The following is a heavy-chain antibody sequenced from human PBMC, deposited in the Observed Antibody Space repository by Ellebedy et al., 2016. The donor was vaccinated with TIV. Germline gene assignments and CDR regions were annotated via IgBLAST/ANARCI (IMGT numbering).Heavy chain of an antibody. Sequence: AASVKVSCKASGYTFTSYGISWVRQAPGQGLEWMGWISAYNGNTNYAQKFQGRVTMTRDTSISTAYMELSSLRSEDTAVYYCARGGYYYGSGSSDYWGQGTLVTVSS. CDR2: ISAYNGNT. CDR1: GYTFTSYG. CDR3: ARGGYYYGSGSSDY. D-gene: IGHD3-10*01. J-gene: IGHJ4*02. V-gene: IGHV1-18*01.